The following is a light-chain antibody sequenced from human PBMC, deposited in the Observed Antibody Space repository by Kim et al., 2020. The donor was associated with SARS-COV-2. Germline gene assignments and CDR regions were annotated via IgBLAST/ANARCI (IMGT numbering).Light chain of an antibody. CDR3: QQSYTMPRT. J-gene: IGKJ1*01. Sequence: DIQMTQSPSSLSASVGDRVTITCRASQSITNYLNWYQQKPGKAPKVLIYAASTLQSGVPSRFSGSGSGTDFTLTISSLLPDDFATYYCQQSYTMPRTFGPGTKVDIK. CDR1: QSITNY. V-gene: IGKV1-39*01. CDR2: AAS.